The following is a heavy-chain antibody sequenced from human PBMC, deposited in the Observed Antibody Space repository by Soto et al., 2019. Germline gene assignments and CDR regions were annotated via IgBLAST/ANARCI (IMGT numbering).Heavy chain of an antibody. CDR2: MNPNSGNT. V-gene: IGHV1-8*01. Sequence: GASVKVSCKASGYTFTSYDINWVRQATGQGLEWMGWMNPNSGNTGYAQKFQGRVTMTRNTSISTAYMELSSLRSEDTAVYYCARDHPTLPNYYYGMDVWGQGTTVTVSS. J-gene: IGHJ6*02. CDR3: ARDHPTLPNYYYGMDV. CDR1: GYTFTSYD.